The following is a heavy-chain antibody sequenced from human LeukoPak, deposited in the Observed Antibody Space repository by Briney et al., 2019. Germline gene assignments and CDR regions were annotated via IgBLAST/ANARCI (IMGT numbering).Heavy chain of an antibody. CDR2: IHHSGST. D-gene: IGHD2-15*01. Sequence: PSETLSLTCTVYGGSFSGYYWIWIRQPPGKGLEWVGEIHHSGSTKYNPSLKSRVTISIDTSKNQFSLELTSVTAADTAVYYCARHCPGSRGVDYWGQGTLVTVSS. CDR1: GGSFSGYY. J-gene: IGHJ4*02. V-gene: IGHV4-34*01. CDR3: ARHCPGSRGVDY.